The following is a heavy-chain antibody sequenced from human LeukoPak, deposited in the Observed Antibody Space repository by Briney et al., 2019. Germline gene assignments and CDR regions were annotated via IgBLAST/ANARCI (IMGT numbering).Heavy chain of an antibody. CDR1: GYTFTSYG. CDR3: ARGTRTVPNYQNWFDP. D-gene: IGHD1-1*01. J-gene: IGHJ5*02. CDR2: ISAYNGNT. V-gene: IGHV1-18*01. Sequence: ASVKVSCKASGYTFTSYGISWVRQAPGRGLEWMGWISAYNGNTNYAQKLQGRVTMTTDTSTSTAYMELRSLRSDDTAVYYCARGTRTVPNYQNWFDPWGQGTLVTVSS.